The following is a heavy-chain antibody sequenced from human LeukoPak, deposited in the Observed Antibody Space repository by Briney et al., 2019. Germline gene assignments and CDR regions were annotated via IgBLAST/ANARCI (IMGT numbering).Heavy chain of an antibody. J-gene: IGHJ3*02. Sequence: ASVKVSCKASGYTFTSYGISWVRQAPGQGLEWMGWISAYNGNTNYAQKLQGRVTMTTDTSTSTAYMELRSLRSDDTAVYYCARDYDILTGPSRQNAFDIWGQGTMVTVSS. CDR1: GYTFTSYG. CDR3: ARDYDILTGPSRQNAFDI. D-gene: IGHD3-9*01. CDR2: ISAYNGNT. V-gene: IGHV1-18*01.